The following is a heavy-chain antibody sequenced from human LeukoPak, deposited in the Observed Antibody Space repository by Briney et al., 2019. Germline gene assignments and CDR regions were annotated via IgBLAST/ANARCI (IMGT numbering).Heavy chain of an antibody. Sequence: GGSLRLSCAASGFTFSTYVMSWVRQAPGKGLEWVSGISGSGDNTYYADSVKGRFTISRDNSTNKLYLQMNSLRAEDAAGYYCVKGSGYDTDFDCWGQGTLVSVSS. D-gene: IGHD5-12*01. J-gene: IGHJ4*02. CDR2: ISGSGDNT. CDR1: GFTFSTYV. CDR3: VKGSGYDTDFDC. V-gene: IGHV3-23*01.